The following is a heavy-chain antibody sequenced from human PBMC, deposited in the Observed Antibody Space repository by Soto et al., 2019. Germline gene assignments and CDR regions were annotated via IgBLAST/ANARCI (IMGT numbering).Heavy chain of an antibody. CDR3: ARAPYHVLMVNAANLYGMDV. Sequence: QVQLVQSGAEVKKPGASVKVSCKASGYTFTTYDISWVRQAPGQGLEWMGRISTYNGNTNYPQSLQGRLTMTTDTSTTTAYMEPRSLRSDDTAVYYCARAPYHVLMVNAANLYGMDVWGQGTTVTVSS. J-gene: IGHJ6*02. V-gene: IGHV1-18*01. CDR1: GYTFTTYD. CDR2: ISTYNGNT. D-gene: IGHD2-8*01.